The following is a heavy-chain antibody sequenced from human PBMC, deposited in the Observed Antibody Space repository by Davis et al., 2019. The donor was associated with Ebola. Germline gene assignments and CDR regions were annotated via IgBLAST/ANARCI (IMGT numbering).Heavy chain of an antibody. CDR2: INAGNGNT. Sequence: ASVKVSCKASGYTFTSYAMHWVRQAPGQRLEWMGWINAGNGNTKYSQKFQGRVTITRDTSASTAYMELSSLRSEDTAVYYCARDLIGITFGGVIAFDAFDIWGQGTMVTVSS. CDR1: GYTFTSYA. J-gene: IGHJ3*02. D-gene: IGHD3-16*02. CDR3: ARDLIGITFGGVIAFDAFDI. V-gene: IGHV1-3*01.